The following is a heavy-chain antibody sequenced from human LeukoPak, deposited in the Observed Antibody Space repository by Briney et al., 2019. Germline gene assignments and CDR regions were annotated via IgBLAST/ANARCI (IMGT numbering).Heavy chain of an antibody. Sequence: ASVKVSCKASGYTFTGYYMHWVRQAPGQGLEWMGWINQNSGGTYYAQKFQDRVTMTRDTSISTAYMELRSLRSDDTAIYYCARARDLVIAPTAAKPPPAAYWGHGTLVTVSS. V-gene: IGHV1-2*02. CDR2: INQNSGGT. CDR3: ARARDLVIAPTAAKPPPAAY. J-gene: IGHJ4*01. CDR1: GYTFTGYY. D-gene: IGHD1-1*01.